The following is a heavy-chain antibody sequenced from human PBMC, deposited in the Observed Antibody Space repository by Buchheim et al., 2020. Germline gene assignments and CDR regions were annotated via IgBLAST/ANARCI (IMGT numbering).Heavy chain of an antibody. J-gene: IGHJ4*02. CDR1: GFSFSDYG. CDR3: ARGDTTSWQYNY. CDR2: IWYDGNNK. Sequence: QVQLVESGGGVIQPGGSLRLSCAASGFSFSDYGMHWVRQAPGKGLEWIGFIWYDGNNKYYTDSMRGRFTISRDNSKNTLYLQMNSLRADDTAVYYCARGDTTSWQYNYWGQGT. D-gene: IGHD5-18*01. V-gene: IGHV3-33*01.